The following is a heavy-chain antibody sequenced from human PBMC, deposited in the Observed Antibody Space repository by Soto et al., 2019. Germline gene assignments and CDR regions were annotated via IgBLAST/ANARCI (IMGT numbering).Heavy chain of an antibody. CDR1: GVTFSTYG. Sequence: QVQLVESGGGVVQPGRSLRLSCVASGVTFSTYGMHWVRQAPGKGLEWVALVSYDGSKKYYADSVKGRFTISRDNSKNTLYLQMNSLRAEDTAVYYCASEGDRYYVNGVCPFDYWGQGSLVTVSS. V-gene: IGHV3-33*01. CDR3: ASEGDRYYVNGVCPFDY. J-gene: IGHJ4*02. D-gene: IGHD2-8*01. CDR2: VSYDGSKK.